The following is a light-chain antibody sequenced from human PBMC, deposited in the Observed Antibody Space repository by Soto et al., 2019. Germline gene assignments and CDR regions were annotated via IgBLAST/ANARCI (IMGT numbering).Light chain of an antibody. Sequence: EIVLTQSPATLPLSPGERATLSCRASQSVDKYLAWYQQKPGQAPRLLMYDASDRATGIPDRFSGSGSGTDFTLTISSLEPEDFAVYYCQQRSTWPLTFGGGTKVEIK. V-gene: IGKV3-11*01. CDR2: DAS. CDR1: QSVDKY. J-gene: IGKJ4*01. CDR3: QQRSTWPLT.